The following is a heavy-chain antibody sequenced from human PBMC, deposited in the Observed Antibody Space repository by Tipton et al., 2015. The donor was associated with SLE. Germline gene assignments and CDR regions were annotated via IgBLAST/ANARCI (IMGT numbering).Heavy chain of an antibody. CDR2: INHSGST. CDR1: GGSFSGYY. J-gene: IGHJ4*02. Sequence: LRLSCAVYGGSFSGYYWSWIRQPPGKGLEWIGEINHSGSTNYNPSLKSRVTISVDTSKNQFSLKLSSVAAADTAVYYCARVGFSRIDYWGQGTLVTVSS. D-gene: IGHD6-13*01. V-gene: IGHV4-34*01. CDR3: ARVGFSRIDY.